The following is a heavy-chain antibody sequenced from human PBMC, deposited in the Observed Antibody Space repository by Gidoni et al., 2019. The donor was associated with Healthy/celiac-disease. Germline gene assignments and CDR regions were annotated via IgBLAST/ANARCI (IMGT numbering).Heavy chain of an antibody. CDR3: ARGHFRLYGDPDFDY. V-gene: IGHV1-8*01. CDR2: MNPKSGNT. J-gene: IGHJ4*02. CDR1: GYTFTSYD. D-gene: IGHD4-17*01. Sequence: QVQLVQSAAEVKKPWSSVTVSCNASGYTFTSYDIYWVRQATGQGLELMGWMNPKSGNTGYAQKFQGRVTMTRNTSISTAYMELSSLRSEDTAVYYCARGHFRLYGDPDFDYWGQGTLVTVSA.